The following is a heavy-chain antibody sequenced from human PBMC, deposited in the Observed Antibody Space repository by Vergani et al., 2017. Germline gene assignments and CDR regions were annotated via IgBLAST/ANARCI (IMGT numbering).Heavy chain of an antibody. CDR2: ISSSSSYT. D-gene: IGHD1/OR15-1a*01. J-gene: IGHJ6*03. CDR1: GFTFSDYY. CDR3: ARDGGTGTREGVYYYYYMDV. V-gene: IGHV3-11*06. Sequence: VQLVESGGGLVKPGGSLRLSCAASGFTFSDYYMSWIRQAPGKGLEWVSYISSSSSYTNYADSVKGRFTISRDNAKNSLYLQMNSLRAEDTAVYSCARDGGTGTREGVYYYYYMDVWGKGTTVTVSS.